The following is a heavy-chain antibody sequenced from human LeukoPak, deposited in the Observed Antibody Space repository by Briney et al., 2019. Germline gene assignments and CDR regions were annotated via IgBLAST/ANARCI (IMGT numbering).Heavy chain of an antibody. CDR2: INHSGST. CDR1: GGSFSGYY. J-gene: IGHJ3*02. CDR3: ARESSRHDAFDI. V-gene: IGHV4-34*01. Sequence: SETLSLTCAVYGGSFSGYYWSWIRQPPGKGLEWIGEINHSGSTNYNPSLKSRVTISVDTSKNQFSLKLSSVTAADTAVYYCARESSRHDAFDIWGQGTMVTVSS.